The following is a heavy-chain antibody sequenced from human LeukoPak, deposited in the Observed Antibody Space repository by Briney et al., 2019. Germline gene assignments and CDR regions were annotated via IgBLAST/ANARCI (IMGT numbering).Heavy chain of an antibody. Sequence: RASVKVSCKTSGYIFTSNAVHWVRQAPGQRLEWMGWINADNGNTKYSQKFQGRVTITRDTSATTAYMELSSLRSEDTAVYYCARGVASWYFTHDFWGQGTLVTVSS. CDR2: INADNGNT. V-gene: IGHV1-3*01. D-gene: IGHD6-13*01. CDR1: GYIFTSNA. J-gene: IGHJ4*02. CDR3: ARGVASWYFTHDF.